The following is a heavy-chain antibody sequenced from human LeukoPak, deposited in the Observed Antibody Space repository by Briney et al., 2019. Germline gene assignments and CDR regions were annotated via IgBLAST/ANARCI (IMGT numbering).Heavy chain of an antibody. CDR1: GFTFSYFG. J-gene: IGHJ4*02. V-gene: IGHV3-30*02. CDR3: AKIEGKYQLANIPDS. Sequence: PGGSLRLSRVASGFTFSYFGMHWVRQAPGKGLEWVAFIRYDGSNEYYAESVKGRFTISRDNSKNTLYLQMNSLRVEDTAAYYCAKIEGKYQLANIPDSWGQGTLVTVSS. CDR2: IRYDGSNE. D-gene: IGHD2-2*01.